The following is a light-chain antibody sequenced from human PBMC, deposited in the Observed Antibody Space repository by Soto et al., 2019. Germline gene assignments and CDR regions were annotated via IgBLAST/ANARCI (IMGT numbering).Light chain of an antibody. CDR3: QQYDSWPQT. Sequence: EIVMTQSPATLSVSPGERATLSCRASQSVSSNLAWYQQKPGQAPRLLIYGASTRATGIPARFSGSGSGTEFTLTISSLQSEDFAIYYCQQYDSWPQTFGQGTKVEIQ. CDR1: QSVSSN. J-gene: IGKJ1*01. CDR2: GAS. V-gene: IGKV3-15*01.